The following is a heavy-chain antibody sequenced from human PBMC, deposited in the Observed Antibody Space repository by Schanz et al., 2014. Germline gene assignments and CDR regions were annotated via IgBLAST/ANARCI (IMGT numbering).Heavy chain of an antibody. D-gene: IGHD5-18*01. CDR2: INWNGGST. CDR1: GFGFDDYA. V-gene: IGHV3-20*04. CDR3: ARGTDTAMEHRPFDY. Sequence: EVQLLESGGGVVRPGGSLRLSCAASGFGFDDYAMSWVRQAPGKGLEWVSGINWNGGSTGYADSVKGRFTISRDNAKNSLYLQMNSLRAEDTAVYYCARGTDTAMEHRPFDYWGQGTLVTDSS. J-gene: IGHJ4*02.